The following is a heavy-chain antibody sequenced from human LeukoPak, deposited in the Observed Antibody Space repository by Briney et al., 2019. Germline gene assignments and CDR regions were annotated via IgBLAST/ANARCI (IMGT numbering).Heavy chain of an antibody. CDR3: ARVGGGYYYGSGSPPFFDY. CDR2: INHSGST. CDR1: GGSFSGYY. D-gene: IGHD3-10*01. Sequence: SETLSLTCAVYGGSFSGYYWSWIRQPPGKGLEWIGEINHSGSTNYNPSLKSRVTISVDTSKNQFSLKLSSVTAADTAVYYCARVGGGYYYGSGSPPFFDYWGQGTLVTVSS. V-gene: IGHV4-34*01. J-gene: IGHJ4*02.